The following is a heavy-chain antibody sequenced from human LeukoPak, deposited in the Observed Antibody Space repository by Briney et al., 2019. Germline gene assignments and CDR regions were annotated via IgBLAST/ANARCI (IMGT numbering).Heavy chain of an antibody. V-gene: IGHV3-48*01. CDR3: ARVSITMIVVGDY. Sequence: PGGSLRLSCAASGFTFSSYSMNWVRQAPGKGLEWVSYISSSSSTIYYADSVKGRFTILRDNAKNSLYLQMNSLRAEDTAVYYCARVSITMIVVGDYWGQGTLVTVSS. CDR1: GFTFSSYS. D-gene: IGHD3-22*01. CDR2: ISSSSSTI. J-gene: IGHJ4*02.